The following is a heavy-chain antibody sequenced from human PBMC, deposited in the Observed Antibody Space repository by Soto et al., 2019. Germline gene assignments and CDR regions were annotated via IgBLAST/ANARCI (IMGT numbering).Heavy chain of an antibody. CDR3: ARSSRGGRYFYSYYMDV. Sequence: QVQLQELGPGLVKPSQTLSLTCTVSVGSISSGGSYWSWIRQHPGKGLEWIGYIYYSGSTYYNRSQKSRVTVSVDTSKSPFSLELSSVTAADTAVYYCARSSRGGRYFYSYYMDVWGKGTTVTVSS. V-gene: IGHV4-31*03. CDR1: VGSISSGGSY. CDR2: IYYSGST. D-gene: IGHD3-10*01. J-gene: IGHJ6*03.